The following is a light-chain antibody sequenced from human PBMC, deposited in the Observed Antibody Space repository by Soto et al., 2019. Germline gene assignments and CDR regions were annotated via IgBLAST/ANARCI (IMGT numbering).Light chain of an antibody. V-gene: IGKV1-17*01. J-gene: IGKJ1*01. CDR1: QDIRND. CDR3: LQHNAYPST. Sequence: DIQMTQSPSSLSASVGDRVIITCRASQDIRNDVGWYQQKPGKAPKRLIYAASTLQSGVPSRFSGSGSGTEFTFTISSLQPEDFAIYYCLQHNAYPSTF. CDR2: AAS.